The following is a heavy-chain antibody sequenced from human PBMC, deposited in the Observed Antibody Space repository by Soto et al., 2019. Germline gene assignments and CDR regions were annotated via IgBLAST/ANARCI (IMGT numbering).Heavy chain of an antibody. CDR3: GRQRRCRYWFDP. CDR1: GVSVTNGDYY. Sequence: SETLSLTCAVSGVSVTNGDYYWTWMRQSPGKGLEWIGNIYYTETTNYNPSLNSRLSISIDTSRNQFSLQLTSVTAADTAIYYCGRQRRCRYWFDPWGQGPLGTVSS. CDR2: IYYTETT. V-gene: IGHV4-30-4*01. J-gene: IGHJ5*02.